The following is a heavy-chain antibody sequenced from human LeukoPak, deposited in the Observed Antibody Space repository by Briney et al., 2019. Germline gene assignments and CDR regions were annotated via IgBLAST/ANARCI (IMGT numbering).Heavy chain of an antibody. V-gene: IGHV3-23*01. CDR3: SAQPEEVAGGMNS. D-gene: IGHD6-19*01. CDR1: GLTFAKTS. Sequence: GGSLRLSCAASGLTFAKTSMTWVRQAPGKGLEWVSTISPSGRSTYYADSVKGRFTISRDNSKNTLYLQMITLRAGDTAVHYCSAQPEEVAGGMNSWGQGSLVTVSS. J-gene: IGHJ4*02. CDR2: ISPSGRST.